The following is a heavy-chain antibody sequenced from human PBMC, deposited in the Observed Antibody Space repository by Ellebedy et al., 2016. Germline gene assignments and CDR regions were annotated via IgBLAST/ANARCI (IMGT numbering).Heavy chain of an antibody. V-gene: IGHV3-23*01. CDR2: MRGDGAKT. Sequence: GGSLRLSXAPSGLTVSSFFMGWVRQAPGKGLEWVSTMRGDGAKTHLADSVKGRFTISRDNSKNTLYLQMNNLRVEDTALYYCRQGHYFDQWGQGALVTVSS. CDR3: RQGHYFDQ. J-gene: IGHJ4*02. CDR1: GLTVSSFF.